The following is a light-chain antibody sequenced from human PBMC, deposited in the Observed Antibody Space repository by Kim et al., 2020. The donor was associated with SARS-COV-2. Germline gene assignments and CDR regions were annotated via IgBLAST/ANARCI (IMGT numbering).Light chain of an antibody. CDR3: MQGTHWPPSPYT. CDR2: KVS. V-gene: IGKV2-30*02. J-gene: IGKJ2*01. Sequence: DVVMTQSPLSLPVTLGQPASISCKSSQSLVHSDGNTYLNWFQQRPGQSPRRLIYKVSNRDSGGPDRFSGSGSGTDFTLKISRVEAEDVGIYYCMQGTHWPPSPYTFGQRTKLEI. CDR1: QSLVHSDGNTY.